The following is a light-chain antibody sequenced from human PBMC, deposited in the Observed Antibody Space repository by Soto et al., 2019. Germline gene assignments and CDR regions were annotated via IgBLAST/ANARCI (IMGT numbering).Light chain of an antibody. CDR3: QQYNSSPRT. CDR1: QSVSSN. V-gene: IGKV3-15*01. CDR2: GAS. Sequence: ETVMTQSPATLSVSPGERASLSCRASQSVSSNLAWYQQKPGQAPRLLIYGASTRATGIPARFSGSGSGTEFTLTISSLQSEDFAIYYCQQYNSSPRTFGQGTKV. J-gene: IGKJ1*01.